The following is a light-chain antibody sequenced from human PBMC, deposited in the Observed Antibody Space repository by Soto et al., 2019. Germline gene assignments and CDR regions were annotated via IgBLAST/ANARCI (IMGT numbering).Light chain of an antibody. CDR2: DAY. V-gene: IGKV3-11*01. J-gene: IGKJ5*01. CDR3: QQSSQWPPIT. Sequence: EFVLTQSPATLSLSPGERATLSCRASQSVGRYLAWYQQKPGQAPRLLIYDAYNRATGIPARFSDSGSGTDFTLTISSLAPEDFAVYYCQQSSQWPPITFGQGTRLEMK. CDR1: QSVGRY.